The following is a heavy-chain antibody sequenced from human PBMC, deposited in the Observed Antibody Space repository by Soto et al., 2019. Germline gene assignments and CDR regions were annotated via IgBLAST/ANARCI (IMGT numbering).Heavy chain of an antibody. D-gene: IGHD1-1*01. J-gene: IGHJ6*02. CDR1: GGSISSSNW. V-gene: IGHV4-4*02. CDR3: ARNSVWKGYYYGMLL. Sequence: TLSLTCAVSGGSISSSNWWSWVRQPPGKGLEWIGEIYHSGSTNYNPSLKSRVTISVDKSKNQFSLKLSSVTAADTAVYYCARNSVWKGYYYGMLLWGQATTVS. CDR2: IYHSGST.